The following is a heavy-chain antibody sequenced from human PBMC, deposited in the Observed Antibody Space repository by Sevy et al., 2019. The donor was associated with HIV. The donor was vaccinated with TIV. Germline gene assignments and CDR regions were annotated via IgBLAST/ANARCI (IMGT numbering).Heavy chain of an antibody. CDR1: GFTFSTYT. Sequence: GGSLRLSCSASGFTFSTYTMNWVRQAPGNGLEWVSSISSSANYIYYADSLKGRFTISRDNAKNSLYLQMNSLRAEDTAVYYCARPYGSGSWEAFDILGQGTLVTVSS. CDR3: ARPYGSGSWEAFDI. D-gene: IGHD3-10*01. V-gene: IGHV3-21*01. J-gene: IGHJ3*02. CDR2: ISSSANYI.